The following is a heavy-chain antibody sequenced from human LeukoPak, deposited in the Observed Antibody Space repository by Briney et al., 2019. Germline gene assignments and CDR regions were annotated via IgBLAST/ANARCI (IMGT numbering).Heavy chain of an antibody. D-gene: IGHD5-18*01. V-gene: IGHV4-39*01. CDR3: ARGEATAVAPGCDY. CDR2: IYYSGST. CDR1: GGSISSSSYY. J-gene: IGHJ4*02. Sequence: PSETLSLTCTVSGGSISSSSYYWGWIRQPPGKGLEWIGSIYYSGSTYYNPSLKSRVTISVDTSKNQFSLKLSSVTAADTAVYYCARGEATAVAPGCDYWGQGILVTVSS.